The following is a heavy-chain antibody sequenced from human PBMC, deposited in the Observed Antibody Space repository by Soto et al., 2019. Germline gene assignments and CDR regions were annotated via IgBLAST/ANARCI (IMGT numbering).Heavy chain of an antibody. D-gene: IGHD4-4*01. CDR1: GGFTSTNNW. V-gene: IGHV4-4*02. CDR2: AYHSGST. J-gene: IGHJ4*02. Sequence: SETLSLTCAVSGGFTSTNNWWSWVRQPPGKGLEWIGDAYHSGSTEYNPSLKSRVSISVDKSKNQISLKLTSATAADTAVYYCARNYYNSYVFGYWGQGTLVTVSS. CDR3: ARNYYNSYVFGY.